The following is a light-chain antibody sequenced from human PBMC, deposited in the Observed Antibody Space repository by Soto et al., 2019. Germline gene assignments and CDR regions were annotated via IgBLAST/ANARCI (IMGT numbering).Light chain of an antibody. J-gene: IGKJ4*01. CDR3: QQSYSTLSIT. CDR2: AAS. V-gene: IGKV1-39*01. CDR1: QSISSY. Sequence: DLQMTQSPSSLSASVGDRVTITCRASQSISSYLNWYQQKPGKAPKLLIYAASSLQSGVPSRFSGSGSGTDFTLTISSLQPEDFATYYCQQSYSTLSITFGGGTKVEIK.